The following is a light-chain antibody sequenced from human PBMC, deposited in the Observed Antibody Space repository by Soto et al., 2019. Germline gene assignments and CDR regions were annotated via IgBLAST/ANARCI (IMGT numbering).Light chain of an antibody. Sequence: EIVMVQSPGTLSLSPGERATLSCRDSQSVSNNYLAWYQQKPGQAPRLLIYGASSRATGVPDRFSGSGTGTDFSLTITRLEPEDFVVYYCQQYGVSPLMFTFGQGTKVGVK. CDR3: QQYGVSPLMFT. CDR2: GAS. CDR1: QSVSNNY. J-gene: IGKJ2*01. V-gene: IGKV3-20*01.